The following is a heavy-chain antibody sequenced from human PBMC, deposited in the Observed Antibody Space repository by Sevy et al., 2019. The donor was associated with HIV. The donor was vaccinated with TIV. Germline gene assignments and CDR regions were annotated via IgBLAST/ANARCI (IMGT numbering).Heavy chain of an antibody. J-gene: IGHJ4*02. CDR3: AKNRVGSYPDY. V-gene: IGHV3-23*01. D-gene: IGHD1-26*01. CDR1: GFTFSSYA. CDR2: ISGSGGNR. Sequence: QGESLKISCTASGFTFSSYAMSWVRQAPGKGLEWVSTISGSGGNRYYADSLKGRFTISRDNSRNTVLLQMTNLRAEDTAVYYCAKNRVGSYPDYWGQGTLVTVSS.